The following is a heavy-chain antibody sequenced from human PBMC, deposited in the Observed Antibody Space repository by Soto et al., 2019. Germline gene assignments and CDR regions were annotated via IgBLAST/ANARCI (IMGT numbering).Heavy chain of an antibody. J-gene: IGHJ4*02. D-gene: IGHD2-8*01. CDR3: ARGGAHCSNGVCLGHY. Sequence: QVHLVQSGAAVRTPGASVMFSCTASGYTFKNYYIHWVRQAAGQGLEWMGWINPTSVGTNFAEKLKGRVTMTRDTAIIKAYMELSRLTSDDTDLYYCARGGAHCSNGVCLGHYWGQGTLVTVSS. CDR1: GYTFKNYY. CDR2: INPTSVGT. V-gene: IGHV1-2*02.